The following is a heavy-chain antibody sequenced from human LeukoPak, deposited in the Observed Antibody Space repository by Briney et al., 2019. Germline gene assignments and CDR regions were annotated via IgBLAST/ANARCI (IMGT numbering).Heavy chain of an antibody. CDR2: ISYDGSNK. CDR1: GFTFSSYA. CDR3: AKGYYYDSSGYAFDI. D-gene: IGHD3-22*01. V-gene: IGHV3-30*04. J-gene: IGHJ3*02. Sequence: GGSLRLSCAASGFTFSSYAMHWVRQPPGKGLEWVAVISYDGSNKYYADSVKGRFTIDRNNSNNTLYLQMNRMSADDPAVYYCAKGYYYDSSGYAFDIWGQGTMVTVSS.